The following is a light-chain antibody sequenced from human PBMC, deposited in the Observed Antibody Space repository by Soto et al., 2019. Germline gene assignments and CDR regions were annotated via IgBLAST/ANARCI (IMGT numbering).Light chain of an antibody. CDR1: QSVSSSY. CDR2: GAS. V-gene: IGKV3-20*01. Sequence: EIVLTQSPGTLSLSPGERATLSCRASQSVSSSYLAWYQKKPGQAPRLLIYGASSRATGIPDRFSSSGSGTDFPLTISRLEPEDFAVYYWQQYGSSPPLTFGGGTKVEIK. J-gene: IGKJ4*01. CDR3: QQYGSSPPLT.